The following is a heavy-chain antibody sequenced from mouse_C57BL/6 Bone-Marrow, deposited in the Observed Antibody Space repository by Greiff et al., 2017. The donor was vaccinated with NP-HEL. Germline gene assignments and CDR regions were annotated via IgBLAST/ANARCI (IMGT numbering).Heavy chain of an antibody. J-gene: IGHJ1*03. CDR1: GYTFTDYN. CDR2: INPNNGGT. CDR3: AGEDYDGSGYFDV. V-gene: IGHV1-22*01. D-gene: IGHD1-1*01. Sequence: EVQLQQPGPELVKPGASVKMSCKASGYTFTDYNMHWVKQSHGQSLEWIGYINPNNGGTSYNQKFKGKATLTVYKSSSTAYMELRSLTSEGSAVYYCAGEDYDGSGYFDVWGTGTTVTVSS.